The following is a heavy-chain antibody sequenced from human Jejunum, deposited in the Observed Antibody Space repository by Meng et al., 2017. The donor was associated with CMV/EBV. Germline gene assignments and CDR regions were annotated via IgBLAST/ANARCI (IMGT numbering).Heavy chain of an antibody. CDR1: GFTFSSYV. V-gene: IGHV3-23*03. Sequence: AASGFTFSSYVMNWVRQAPGKGLEWVSVIYSGASTYYADSVKGRFTISRDNSKNTLYLQMNSLRAEDTALYYCAKDRDGNWYFDLWGRGTLVTVSS. D-gene: IGHD3-10*01. CDR3: AKDRDGNWYFDL. J-gene: IGHJ2*01. CDR2: IYSGAST.